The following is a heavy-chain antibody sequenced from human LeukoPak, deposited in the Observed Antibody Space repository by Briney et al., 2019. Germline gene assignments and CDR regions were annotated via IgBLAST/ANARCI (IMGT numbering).Heavy chain of an antibody. CDR1: GFTFSDYY. D-gene: IGHD3-3*01. V-gene: IGHV3-11*01. CDR3: AAAYYDFWSGYYNPDY. CDR2: ISSSGSTI. J-gene: IGHJ4*02. Sequence: GGSLRLSCAASGFTFSDYYMSWIRQAPGKGLEWVSYISSSGSTIYYADSVKGRFTISRDNAKNSLYLQVNSLRAEDTAVYYCAAAYYDFWSGYYNPDYWGQGTLVTVSS.